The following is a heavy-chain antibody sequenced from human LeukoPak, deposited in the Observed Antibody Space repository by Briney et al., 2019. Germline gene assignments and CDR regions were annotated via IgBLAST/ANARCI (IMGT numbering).Heavy chain of an antibody. Sequence: ASVKVSCKASGGTFSSYAISWVRQAPGQGLEWMGGIIPIFGTANYAQKFQGRVTITADESTSTAYMELSSLRSEDTAVYYCASARAEYYYDSSGTETTMRAFDIWGQGTMVTVSS. D-gene: IGHD3-22*01. CDR1: GGTFSSYA. CDR3: ASARAEYYYDSSGTETTMRAFDI. CDR2: IIPIFGTA. J-gene: IGHJ3*02. V-gene: IGHV1-69*13.